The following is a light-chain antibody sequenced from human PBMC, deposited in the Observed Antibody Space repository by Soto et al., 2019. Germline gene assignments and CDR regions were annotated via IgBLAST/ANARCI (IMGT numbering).Light chain of an antibody. CDR3: QQYSSYFRT. Sequence: DIQMTQSPSTLSASVVDRVTITFRASQSISNWLAWYQQRPGKAPKLLMYKASSLESGVPSRFSGSGSGTEFTLTISSLQPDDFATYYCQQYSSYFRTFGQGTKVDIK. CDR1: QSISNW. CDR2: KAS. V-gene: IGKV1-5*03. J-gene: IGKJ1*01.